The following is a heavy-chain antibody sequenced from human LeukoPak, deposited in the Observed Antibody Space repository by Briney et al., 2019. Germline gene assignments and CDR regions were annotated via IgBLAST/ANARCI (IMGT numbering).Heavy chain of an antibody. CDR3: ARDAVDTANAV. D-gene: IGHD5-18*01. CDR1: GFTFSTYN. Sequence: PGGSLRLSCLASGFTFSTYNMHWVRQAPGKGLEWVSTISSTSDTYKYHANSVRGRFTISRDNAKNSLYLQMNSLRAEDTAVYYCARDAVDTANAVWGQGTTVTVSS. CDR2: ISSTSDTYK. V-gene: IGHV3-21*01. J-gene: IGHJ6*02.